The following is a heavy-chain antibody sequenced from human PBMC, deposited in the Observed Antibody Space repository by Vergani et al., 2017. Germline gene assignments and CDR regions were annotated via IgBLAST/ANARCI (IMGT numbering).Heavy chain of an antibody. CDR2: IYYSGST. Sequence: QVQLQESGPGLVKPSETLSLTCTVSGGSISSYYWSWIRQPPGKGLEGIGYIYYSGSTNYNPSLKSRVTISVDTSKNQFSLKLSSVTAADTAVYYCARGGLRWGVRGAFDIWGQGTMVTVSS. D-gene: IGHD4-23*01. CDR1: GGSISSYY. J-gene: IGHJ3*02. V-gene: IGHV4-59*01. CDR3: ARGGLRWGVRGAFDI.